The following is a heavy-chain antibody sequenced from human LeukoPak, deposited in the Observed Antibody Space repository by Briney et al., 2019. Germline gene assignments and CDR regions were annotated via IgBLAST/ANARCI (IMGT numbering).Heavy chain of an antibody. J-gene: IGHJ6*02. CDR1: RYTFTRYG. Sequence: DSVKVSYKASRYTFTRYGISWVRQAPGQGLEGMGWISAYNGNTNYAQKLQGRVTMTTDPSTSTAYMEMRSLRSDDTAVYYCARGDRAVRAVAGQYYYYGMDVWGQGTTVTVSS. CDR3: ARGDRAVRAVAGQYYYYGMDV. V-gene: IGHV1-18*01. D-gene: IGHD6-19*01. CDR2: ISAYNGNT.